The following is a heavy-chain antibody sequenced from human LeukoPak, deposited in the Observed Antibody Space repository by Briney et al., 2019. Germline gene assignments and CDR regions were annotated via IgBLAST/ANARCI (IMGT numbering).Heavy chain of an antibody. CDR1: GGSISSGGYY. CDR2: IYYSGST. CDR3: ARDRGDDTTWAHAFDI. J-gene: IGHJ3*02. V-gene: IGHV4-31*03. D-gene: IGHD1-1*01. Sequence: PSETLSLTCTVSGGSISSGGYYWGWIRQHPGKGLEWIGYIYYSGSTYYNPSLKSRVTISVDTSKNQFSLKLSSVTAADTAVYYCARDRGDDTTWAHAFDIWGQGTMVTVSS.